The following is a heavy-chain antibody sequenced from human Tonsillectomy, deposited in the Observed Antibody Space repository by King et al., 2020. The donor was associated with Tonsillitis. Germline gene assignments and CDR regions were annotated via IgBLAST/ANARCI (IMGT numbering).Heavy chain of an antibody. CDR1: GYTFTDYY. V-gene: IGHV1-2*02. J-gene: IGHJ4*02. D-gene: IGHD5-18*01. CDR3: ARVGWIQLWHYFDS. Sequence: QLVQSGAEVKKPGASVKVSCKASGYTFTDYYLHWVRQAPGQGLEWMGWISPNSGGTHYAQKFQGRVTMTRDTSISTAYMDLSTLRSDDTAVYYCARVGWIQLWHYFDSWGQGTLVTVSS. CDR2: ISPNSGGT.